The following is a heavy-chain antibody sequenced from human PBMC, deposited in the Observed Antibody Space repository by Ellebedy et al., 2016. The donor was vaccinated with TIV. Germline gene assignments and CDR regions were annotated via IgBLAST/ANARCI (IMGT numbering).Heavy chain of an antibody. CDR2: FDPEEGET. D-gene: IGHD5-18*01. CDR3: ATSDTSKDLYAYYHAMDV. Sequence: AASVKVSCKVSGDTLTDLSIHWVRQAPAKGLEWMGGFDPEEGETLYAQKFQGRVNMSEDTSTDTAYMELSSLRSEDTAVYYCATSDTSKDLYAYYHAMDVWGQGTTVTVSS. CDR1: GDTLTDLS. J-gene: IGHJ6*02. V-gene: IGHV1-24*01.